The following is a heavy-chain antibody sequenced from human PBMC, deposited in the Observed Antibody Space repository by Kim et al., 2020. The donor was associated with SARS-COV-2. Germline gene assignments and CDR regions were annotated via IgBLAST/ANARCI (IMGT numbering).Heavy chain of an antibody. V-gene: IGHV4-34*01. J-gene: IGHJ2*01. CDR3: SRGKVSLMVRGARYFVL. CDR2: INHSGST. Sequence: SETLSLTCAVYGGSFSGYYWSWIRQPPGKGLEWIGEINHSGSTNYNPSLKSRVTISVDTSKNQFSLKLSSVTAADTAVYYCSRGKVSLMVRGARYFVLWGRGILVTVSS. CDR1: GGSFSGYY. D-gene: IGHD3-10*01.